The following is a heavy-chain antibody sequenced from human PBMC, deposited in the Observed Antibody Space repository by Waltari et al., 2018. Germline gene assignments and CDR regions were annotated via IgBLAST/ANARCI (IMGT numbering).Heavy chain of an antibody. Sequence: QVQLQQWGAGLLKPSETLSLTCAVYGGSFSAYYWSWIRQPPGKGLEWIGEINHSGSTNYNPSLKSRVTISVDTSKNQFSLKLSSVTAADTAVYYCARGDYDDVWGSYRYLYGMDVWGQGTTVTVSS. CDR3: ARGDYDDVWGSYRYLYGMDV. V-gene: IGHV4-34*01. CDR1: GGSFSAYY. CDR2: INHSGST. J-gene: IGHJ6*02. D-gene: IGHD3-16*02.